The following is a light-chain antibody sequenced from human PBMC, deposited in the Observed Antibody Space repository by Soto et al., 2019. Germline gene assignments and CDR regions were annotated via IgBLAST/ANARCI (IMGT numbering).Light chain of an antibody. CDR1: RSDIGDSNY. CDR2: EVI. CDR3: ASKAGSSRHVV. J-gene: IGLJ2*01. V-gene: IGLV2-8*01. Sequence: QSVLTQPPSASGSPGQPVTISCTGSRSDIGDSNYVSWYQQHPRKAPKLIISEVINRPSGVPDRFSASKSGNTASLTISGLQAEDEADYYCASKAGSSRHVVFGGGTKLTVL.